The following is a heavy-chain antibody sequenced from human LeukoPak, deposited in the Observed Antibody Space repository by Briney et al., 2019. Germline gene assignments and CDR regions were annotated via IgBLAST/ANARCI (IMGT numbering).Heavy chain of an antibody. J-gene: IGHJ4*02. V-gene: IGHV3-23*01. CDR1: GFTFSSYW. D-gene: IGHD3-3*01. CDR2: IGGGGGDI. CDR3: TKDKRGYDRFFDY. Sequence: GGSLRLSCAASGFTFSSYWMHWVRQAPGKGLEWISVIGGGGGDIYYADSVKGRFTISRDNFKNTLYLEMNSLRTEDTAVYYCTKDKRGYDRFFDYWGQGTLVTVSS.